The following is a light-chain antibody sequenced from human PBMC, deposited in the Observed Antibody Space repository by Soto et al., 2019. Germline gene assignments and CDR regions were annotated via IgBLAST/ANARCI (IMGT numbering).Light chain of an antibody. CDR2: TAS. CDR1: QSISSS. V-gene: IGKV1-39*01. Sequence: DIQMTQSPSSLSASVGDSVTITCRASQSISSSLNWYQQKPGKAPKLLIYTASSLQTGVPSRFSGRESGTDFTLTISSLHPEDFATYYCLQTDNMPFTFGPGTKVHVK. J-gene: IGKJ3*01. CDR3: LQTDNMPFT.